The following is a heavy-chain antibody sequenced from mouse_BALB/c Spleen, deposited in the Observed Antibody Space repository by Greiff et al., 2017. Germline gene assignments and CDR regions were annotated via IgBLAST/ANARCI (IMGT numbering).Heavy chain of an antibody. CDR2: IHPSDSAT. Sequence: QVQLQQPGAELVRPGASVKLSCKASGYSFTSYWMNWVKQRPGQGLEWIGMIHPSDSATRLNQKFKDKATLTVDKSSSTAYMQLSSPTSEDSAVYYCAREAMDYWGQGTSVTVSS. J-gene: IGHJ4*01. V-gene: IGHV1-61*01. CDR3: AREAMDY. CDR1: GYSFTSYW.